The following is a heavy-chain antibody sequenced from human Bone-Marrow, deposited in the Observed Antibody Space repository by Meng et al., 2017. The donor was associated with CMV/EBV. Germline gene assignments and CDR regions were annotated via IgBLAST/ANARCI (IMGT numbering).Heavy chain of an antibody. CDR1: GYSFTNYW. V-gene: IGHV5-51*01. D-gene: IGHD3-10*01. J-gene: IGHJ4*02. CDR3: ARPLFSSSHDEDY. CDR2: IYPDDSDI. Sequence: KVSCKGSGYSFTNYWIGWVRQMPGKGLEWMGIIYPDDSDIRYSPSFQGQVTISADKSISTAYLQWSSLRASDTAMYYCARPLFSSSHDEDYWGQGTLVTVYS.